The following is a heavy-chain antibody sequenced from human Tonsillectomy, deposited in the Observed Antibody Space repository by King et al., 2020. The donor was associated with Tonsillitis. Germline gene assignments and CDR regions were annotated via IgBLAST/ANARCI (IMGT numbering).Heavy chain of an antibody. V-gene: IGHV3-43*01. J-gene: IGHJ1*01. CDR3: AKDLSADSIGSLFQD. CDR1: GFTFDDYT. D-gene: IGHD3-22*01. Sequence: QLVQSGGVVVQPGGSLRLSCAASGFTFDDYTMHWVRQAPGKGLEWVSLISWDGVSTYYADSMKGRFTISRYNSKNSLFLQMNSLRTEDPAFYYCAKDLSADSIGSLFQDWGEGTLVTVSS. CDR2: ISWDGVST.